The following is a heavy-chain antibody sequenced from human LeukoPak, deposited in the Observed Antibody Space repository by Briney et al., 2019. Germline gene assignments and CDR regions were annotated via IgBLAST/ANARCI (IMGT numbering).Heavy chain of an antibody. V-gene: IGHV4-34*01. Sequence: SETLSLTCAVYGGSFSGYYWSWIRQPPGKGLEWIGEINHSGSTNYNPSLKSRVTISVDTSKNQFSLKLSSVTAADTAVYYCARAGYCSGGSCYSRRGPFYYWGQGTLVTVPS. J-gene: IGHJ4*02. CDR1: GGSFSGYY. CDR3: ARAGYCSGGSCYSRRGPFYY. D-gene: IGHD2-15*01. CDR2: INHSGST.